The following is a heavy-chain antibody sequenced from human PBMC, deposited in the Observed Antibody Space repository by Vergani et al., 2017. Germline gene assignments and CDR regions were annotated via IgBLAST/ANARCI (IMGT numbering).Heavy chain of an antibody. J-gene: IGHJ4*02. V-gene: IGHV1-2*02. CDR1: GYPFTGYY. CDR3: ARDRSEDTAMAPGY. CDR2: INPNGGGT. D-gene: IGHD5-18*01. Sequence: QVQLVQSGAEVKKPGASVKVSCKASGYPFTGYYMHWVRQAPGQGLEWMGWINPNGGGTNYAQKFQGRVTMTRDQFISTGYMALSTLRSDDTAVYYCARDRSEDTAMAPGYWGQGTLVTVSS.